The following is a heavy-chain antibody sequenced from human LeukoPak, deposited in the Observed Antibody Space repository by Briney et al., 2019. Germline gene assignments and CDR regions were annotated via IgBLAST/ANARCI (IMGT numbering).Heavy chain of an antibody. V-gene: IGHV3-23*01. CDR1: GFSFNAYA. D-gene: IGHD2-8*02. J-gene: IGHJ4*02. CDR2: IIYTGVDT. CDR3: AKATKGHCTGAHCYPFDS. Sequence: GGSLRLSCAASGFSFNAYAMNWVRQAPEKRLAWISSIIYTGVDTYYADSVKGRFTISRDNSRNALDLQMHSLRAEDTAVYYCAKATKGHCTGAHCYPFDSWGQGALVIVSS.